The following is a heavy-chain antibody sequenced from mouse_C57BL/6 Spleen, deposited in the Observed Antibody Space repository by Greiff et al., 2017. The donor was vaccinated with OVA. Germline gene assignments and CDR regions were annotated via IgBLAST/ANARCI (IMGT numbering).Heavy chain of an antibody. V-gene: IGHV1-82*01. CDR2: IYPGDGDT. J-gene: IGHJ3*01. CDR3: AWGDDVPFAY. CDR1: GYAFSSSW. Sequence: QVQLQQSGPELVKPGASVKISCKASGYAFSSSWMNWVKQRPGKGLEWIGRIYPGDGDTNYNGKFKGNATLTADKSSSTAYMQLSSLTSEDPAVYFCAWGDDVPFAYWGQGTLVTVSA.